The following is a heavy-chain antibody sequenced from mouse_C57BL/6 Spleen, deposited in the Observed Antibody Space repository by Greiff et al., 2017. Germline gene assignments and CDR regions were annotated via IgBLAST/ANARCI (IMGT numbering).Heavy chain of an antibody. CDR1: GFTFSSYA. Sequence: EVQVVESGGGLVKPGGSLKLSCAASGFTFSSYAMSWVRQTPEKRLEWVATISDGGSYTYYPDNVKGRFTISRDNAKNNLYLQMSHLKSEDTAMYYCARAEFAYWGQGTLVTVSA. V-gene: IGHV5-4*01. CDR3: ARAEFAY. J-gene: IGHJ3*01. CDR2: ISDGGSYT.